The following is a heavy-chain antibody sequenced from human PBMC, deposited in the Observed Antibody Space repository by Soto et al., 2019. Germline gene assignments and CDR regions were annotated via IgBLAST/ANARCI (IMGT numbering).Heavy chain of an antibody. J-gene: IGHJ6*02. CDR1: GGTFNSYA. Sequence: SVKVSCKASGGTFNSYAISWVRQAPGQGLEWMGGIIPIFGTANYAQKFQGRVTITADESTSTAYMELSSLRSEDTAVYYCARYSNRGDPNYYYYGMDVWGHGTTVTVSS. CDR2: IIPIFGTA. CDR3: ARYSNRGDPNYYYYGMDV. V-gene: IGHV1-69*13. D-gene: IGHD1-26*01.